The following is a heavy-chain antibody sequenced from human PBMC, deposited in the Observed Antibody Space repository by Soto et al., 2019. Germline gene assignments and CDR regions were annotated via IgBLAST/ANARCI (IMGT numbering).Heavy chain of an antibody. J-gene: IGHJ6*02. CDR3: AKGFDYGHYVTYYGMDV. V-gene: IGHV3-30*18. CDR1: GFTFSSYG. D-gene: IGHD4-17*01. Sequence: QVQLVESGGGVVQPGRSLRLSCAASGFTFSSYGMHWVRQAPGKGLEWVAVISYDGSNKYYADSVKGRFTISRDNSKNTLYLQMNSLRAEDTAVYYCAKGFDYGHYVTYYGMDVWGQGTTVTVSS. CDR2: ISYDGSNK.